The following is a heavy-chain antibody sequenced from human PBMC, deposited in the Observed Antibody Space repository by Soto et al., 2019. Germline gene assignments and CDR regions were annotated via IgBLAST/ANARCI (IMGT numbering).Heavy chain of an antibody. CDR2: IYSGGST. J-gene: IGHJ4*02. CDR3: ARREGPQLGIVGIVDF. Sequence: PGGSLRVSCAASGFTFSSYAMSWVRQAPGKGLEWVSVIYSGGSTYYADSVKGRFTISRDNSKNTLYLQMNSLRAEDTAVYYCARREGPQLGIVGIVDFCAPGTLVTVSS. CDR1: GFTFSSYA. V-gene: IGHV3-66*01. D-gene: IGHD7-27*01.